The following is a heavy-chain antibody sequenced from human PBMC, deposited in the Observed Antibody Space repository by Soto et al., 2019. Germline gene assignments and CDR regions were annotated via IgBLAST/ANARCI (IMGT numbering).Heavy chain of an antibody. D-gene: IGHD1-20*01. V-gene: IGHV1-18*01. J-gene: IGHJ5*02. CDR3: ARDTNNWEGNWLDP. Sequence: ASVKVYCKASGSTFSTSGISWLRQAPGQGLEWLGWISGSNSHTNYAQKFQGRVTMTTDTSTGTTYMDLRSLRSDDTAVYYCARDTNNWEGNWLDPWGQGTLVTVSS. CDR1: GSTFSTSG. CDR2: ISGSNSHT.